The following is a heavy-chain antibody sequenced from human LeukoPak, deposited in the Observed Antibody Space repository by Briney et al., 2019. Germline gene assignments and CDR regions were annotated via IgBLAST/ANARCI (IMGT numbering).Heavy chain of an antibody. D-gene: IGHD2-15*01. CDR2: MNPNSGNT. V-gene: IGHV1-8*01. CDR1: GYTFTSYD. J-gene: IGHJ4*02. CDR3: ARGLGYCSGGSCSHFDY. Sequence: ASVKVSGRASGYTFTSYDINWVRQATGQGLEWMGWMNPNSGNTGYAQKFQGRVTMTRNTSIITAYMELSSLRSEDTAVYYCARGLGYCSGGSCSHFDYWGQGTLVTVSS.